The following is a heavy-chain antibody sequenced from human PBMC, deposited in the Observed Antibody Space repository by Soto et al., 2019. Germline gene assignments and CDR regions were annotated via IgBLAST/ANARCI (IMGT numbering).Heavy chain of an antibody. Sequence: QVQLVQSGAEVKKPGSSVKGSCKASGGTFSSYAISWVRQSPGHGLEWMGGIIPIFGTANYAQKFQCRVTIAADESKSTAYWELSSLGSEDTAVYYCARAPSPYVVHYGMDVWGQGTTVTVS. D-gene: IGHD2-21*01. V-gene: IGHV1-69*01. CDR1: GGTFSSYA. CDR3: ARAPSPYVVHYGMDV. CDR2: IIPIFGTA. J-gene: IGHJ6*02.